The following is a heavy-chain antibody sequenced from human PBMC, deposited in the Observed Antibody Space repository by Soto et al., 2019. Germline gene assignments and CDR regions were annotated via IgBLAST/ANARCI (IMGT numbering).Heavy chain of an antibody. CDR3: ARDRQLIY. V-gene: IGHV3-7*05. J-gene: IGHJ4*02. Sequence: PGGSLRLSCAASGFTFISYWMSWVRQAPGKGLEWVANIKQDGSEKYYVDSVKGRFTISRDNAKNSLYLQMNSLRAEDTAVYYCARDRQLIYWGQGTLVTVSS. D-gene: IGHD6-13*01. CDR2: IKQDGSEK. CDR1: GFTFISYW.